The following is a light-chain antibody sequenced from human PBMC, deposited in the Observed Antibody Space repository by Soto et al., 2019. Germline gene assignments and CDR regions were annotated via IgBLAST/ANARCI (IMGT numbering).Light chain of an antibody. CDR3: HQYGGSPTWT. Sequence: EIVLTQSPGTLSLSPGERATLSCRASQTVSSGYLAWYQQKPGQAPRLLMYGTSTRATGIPVRFSGSGSGKDFSLTISRLEPEDFAVYYCHQYGGSPTWTFGQGTKVEHK. CDR2: GTS. V-gene: IGKV3-20*01. CDR1: QTVSSGY. J-gene: IGKJ1*01.